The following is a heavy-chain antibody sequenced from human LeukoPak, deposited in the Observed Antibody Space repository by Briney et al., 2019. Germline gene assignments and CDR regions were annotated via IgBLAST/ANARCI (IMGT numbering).Heavy chain of an antibody. D-gene: IGHD3-10*01. CDR1: GGSISSYY. CDR3: ARVGYYGSGSYYNGNVHGYYYYGMDV. J-gene: IGHJ6*02. CDR2: IYYSGST. Sequence: PSETLSLTCTVSGGSISSYYWSWIRQPPGKGLEWIGYIYYSGSTNYNPSLKSRVTISVDTSKNQFSLKLSSVTAADTAVYYCARVGYYGSGSYYNGNVHGYYYYGMDVWGQGTTVTVSS. V-gene: IGHV4-59*08.